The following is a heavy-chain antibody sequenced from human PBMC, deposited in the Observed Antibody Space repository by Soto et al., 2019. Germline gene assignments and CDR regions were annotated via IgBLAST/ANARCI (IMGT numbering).Heavy chain of an antibody. Sequence: EVQLVESGGGLVQPGGSLRLSCAASGFTFSSYWMHWVRQAPGKGLVWVSRINSDGSSTSYADSVKGRFTISRDNAKNTLYLQMNSLRAEDTAVYYCARDLDRGKNDWYFDLWGRGTLVTVSS. CDR2: INSDGSST. D-gene: IGHD3-10*01. J-gene: IGHJ2*01. V-gene: IGHV3-74*01. CDR1: GFTFSSYW. CDR3: ARDLDRGKNDWYFDL.